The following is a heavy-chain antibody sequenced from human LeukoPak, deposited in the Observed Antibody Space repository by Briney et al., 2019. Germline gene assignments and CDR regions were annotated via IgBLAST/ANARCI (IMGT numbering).Heavy chain of an antibody. Sequence: GESLKISCKTSGYSFPSYWIGWVRQLPGKGLEWMGVIYPADSDIRYSPSFQGQVTISADKSISTAYLQWSSLKASDTAIYYCARHDADRGTWHLDFWGRGTLVTVSS. CDR3: ARHDADRGTWHLDF. CDR2: IYPADSDI. V-gene: IGHV5-51*01. CDR1: GYSFPSYW. D-gene: IGHD3-10*01. J-gene: IGHJ2*01.